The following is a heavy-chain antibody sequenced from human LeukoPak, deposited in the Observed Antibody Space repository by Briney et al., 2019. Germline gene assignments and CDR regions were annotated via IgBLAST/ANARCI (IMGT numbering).Heavy chain of an antibody. CDR3: ARAQGGVYYYYMDV. CDR1: GFTFSSYG. D-gene: IGHD3-16*01. V-gene: IGHV3-48*04. CDR2: ISSSGSTI. Sequence: GGSLRLSCAASGFTFSSYGMSWVRQAPGKGLEWVSYISSSGSTIYYADSVKGRFTISRDNAKNSLYLQMNSLRAEDTAVYYCARAQGGVYYYYMDVWGKGTTVTISS. J-gene: IGHJ6*03.